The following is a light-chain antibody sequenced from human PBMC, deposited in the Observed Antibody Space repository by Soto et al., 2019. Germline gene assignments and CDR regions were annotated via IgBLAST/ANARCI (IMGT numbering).Light chain of an antibody. CDR2: EVS. CDR3: SSYTSSATWV. CDR1: SSDVGRYKF. Sequence: QSALTQPASVSGSPGQSITISCTGTSSDVGRYKFVSRYQQLPNKAPKLMIYEVSDRPPGVSNRFSGSKSGNTASLTISGLQADDEADYYCSSYTSSATWVFGEGTKLTVL. J-gene: IGLJ3*02. V-gene: IGLV2-14*01.